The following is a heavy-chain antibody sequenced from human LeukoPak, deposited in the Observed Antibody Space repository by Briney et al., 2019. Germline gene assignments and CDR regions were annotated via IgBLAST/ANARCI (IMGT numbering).Heavy chain of an antibody. CDR3: ARNLLVGSGYYYYYYGMDV. V-gene: IGHV4-31*03. J-gene: IGHJ6*02. D-gene: IGHD3-22*01. Sequence: PSQTLSLTCTVSGGSISSGGYYWSWIRQHPGKGLEWIGYIYYSGSTYYNPSLKSRFTISVDTSKNQFSLKLSSVTAAATALYYCARNLLVGSGYYYYYYGMDVWGQGTTVTVSS. CDR2: IYYSGST. CDR1: GGSISSGGYY.